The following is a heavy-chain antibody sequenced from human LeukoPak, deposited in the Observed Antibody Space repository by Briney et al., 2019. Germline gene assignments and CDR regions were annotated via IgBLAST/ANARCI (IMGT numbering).Heavy chain of an antibody. D-gene: IGHD6-13*01. CDR1: GGSISSGGYY. V-gene: IGHV4-31*03. J-gene: IGHJ4*02. CDR2: IYYSGST. Sequence: PSETLSLTCTVSGGSISSGGYYWSWIRQHPGKGLEWIGYIYYSGSTYYNPSLKSRISISVDTSKNQFSLELSPVTAADTAVYYCARSASSWPFDYWGQGTLVTVSS. CDR3: ARSASSWPFDY.